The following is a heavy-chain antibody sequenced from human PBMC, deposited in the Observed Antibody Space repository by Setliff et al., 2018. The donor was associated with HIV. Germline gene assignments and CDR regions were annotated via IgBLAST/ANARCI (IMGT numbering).Heavy chain of an antibody. V-gene: IGHV4-38-2*02. Sequence: SETLSLTCDVSNYSISSAHNWAWIRQAPGRGLEWIGSLHHSGNTHYKPSIKSRVSIFIDTSKKQHSLKRRSVTAADTAVYYCATEGGYCGRTPCFGFDSWGQGTLVTVSS. D-gene: IGHD2-21*01. CDR3: ATEGGYCGRTPCFGFDS. J-gene: IGHJ4*02. CDR2: LHHSGNT. CDR1: NYSISSAHN.